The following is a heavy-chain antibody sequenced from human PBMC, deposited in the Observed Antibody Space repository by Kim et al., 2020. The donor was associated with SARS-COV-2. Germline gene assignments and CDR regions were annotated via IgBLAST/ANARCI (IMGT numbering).Heavy chain of an antibody. CDR1: GGSISSYY. CDR2: IYYSGST. Sequence: SETLSLTCTVSGGSISSYYWSWIQQPPGKGLEWIGYIYYSGSTNYNPSLKSRVTISVDTSKNQFSLKLSSVTAADTAVYYCARCLGGYDFGWFDPWGQGTLVTVSS. J-gene: IGHJ5*02. CDR3: ARCLGGYDFGWFDP. V-gene: IGHV4-59*08. D-gene: IGHD5-12*01.